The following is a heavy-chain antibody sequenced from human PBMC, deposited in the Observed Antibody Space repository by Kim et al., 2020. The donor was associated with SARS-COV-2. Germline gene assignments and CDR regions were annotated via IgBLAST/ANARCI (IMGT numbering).Heavy chain of an antibody. D-gene: IGHD3-10*01. Sequence: YSQKFQGRITIMRDQSANAAYMELSSLTSEDTAVYYCARQGVSSINWFDPWGQGALVTVSS. V-gene: IGHV1-3*01. CDR3: ARQGVSSINWFDP. J-gene: IGHJ5*02.